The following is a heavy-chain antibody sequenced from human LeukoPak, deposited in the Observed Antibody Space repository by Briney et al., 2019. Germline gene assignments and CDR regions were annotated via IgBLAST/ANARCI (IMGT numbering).Heavy chain of an antibody. J-gene: IGHJ4*02. CDR2: IYYSGST. D-gene: IGHD6-19*01. Sequence: SETLSLTCSVSGGSINNNNYFWDWIRQAPGKGLEWIGNIYYSGSTYYNPSLKSRVTISVDTSKNQFSLKLSSVTAADTAVYYCARGSGWISHYFNYWGQGTLVTVSS. CDR3: ARGSGWISHYFNY. V-gene: IGHV4-39*07. CDR1: GGSINNNNYF.